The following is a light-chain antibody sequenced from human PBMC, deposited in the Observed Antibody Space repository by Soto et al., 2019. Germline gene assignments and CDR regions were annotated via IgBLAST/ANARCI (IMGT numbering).Light chain of an antibody. CDR1: SSDVGAYNL. Sequence: QSVLAQPASVSGSPRQSITISCTGTSSDVGAYNLVSWYQHLPDKAPKLIISEVTNRPSGVSDRFSGSKSGNTASLTISGLQAEDEADYYCASLTTTNFVFGSGTKVTVL. V-gene: IGLV2-14*01. CDR3: ASLTTTNFV. CDR2: EVT. J-gene: IGLJ1*01.